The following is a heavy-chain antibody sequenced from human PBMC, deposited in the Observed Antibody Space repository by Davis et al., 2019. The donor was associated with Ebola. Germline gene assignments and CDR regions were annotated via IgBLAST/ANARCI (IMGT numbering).Heavy chain of an antibody. V-gene: IGHV4-61*08. Sequence: SETLSLTCSLSGDSMSRGGYSWSWIRQPPGKALEWIGYVYHDGRAHYNPSLKSRVTISVDTSKNQFSLKLSSVTAADTAVYYCARDLVLYYYGMDVWGQGTTVTVSS. CDR1: GDSMSRGGYS. D-gene: IGHD2-8*02. CDR3: ARDLVLYYYGMDV. J-gene: IGHJ6*02. CDR2: VYHDGRA.